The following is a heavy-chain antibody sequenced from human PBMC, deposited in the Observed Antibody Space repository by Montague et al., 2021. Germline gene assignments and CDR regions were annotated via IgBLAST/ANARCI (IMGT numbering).Heavy chain of an antibody. Sequence: CAISGDSAPSNDATWNWIRQSPSRGLEWLGRTYYRSKWYNEYAISVKSRITVNPDTSKNQFSLLLNSVTPEDTAVYYCARGWQKRFDPWGQGTLVTVSS. CDR1: GDSAPSNDAT. CDR2: TYYRSKWYN. CDR3: ARGWQKRFDP. D-gene: IGHD5-24*01. V-gene: IGHV6-1*01. J-gene: IGHJ5*02.